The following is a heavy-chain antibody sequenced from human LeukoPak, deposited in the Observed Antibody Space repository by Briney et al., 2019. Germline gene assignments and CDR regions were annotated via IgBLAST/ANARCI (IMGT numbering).Heavy chain of an antibody. CDR3: LYGDYGGAFDI. CDR1: GFTFSSYA. D-gene: IGHD4-17*01. Sequence: GGSLRLSCVASGFTFSSYAMHWVRQAPGKGLEWVAVISYDGSNKYYADSVKGRFTISRDNSKNTLYLQMNSLRAEDTAVYYCLYGDYGGAFDIWGQGTMVTVSS. V-gene: IGHV3-30-3*01. CDR2: ISYDGSNK. J-gene: IGHJ3*02.